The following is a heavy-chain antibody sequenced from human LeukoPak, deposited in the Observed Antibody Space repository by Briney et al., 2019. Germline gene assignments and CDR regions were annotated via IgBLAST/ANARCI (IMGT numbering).Heavy chain of an antibody. CDR3: TRGPGSTWYSDY. J-gene: IGHJ4*02. Sequence: GGSLRLSCAASGFTVSSNYMNWVRQAPGKGLEWVSIIYSGGDTYYADSAKGRFTISRDNSKNTLYRQMNSLRPEDTAVYYCTRGPGSTWYSDYWGQGILVTVSS. CDR2: IYSGGDT. D-gene: IGHD6-13*01. V-gene: IGHV3-66*02. CDR1: GFTVSSNY.